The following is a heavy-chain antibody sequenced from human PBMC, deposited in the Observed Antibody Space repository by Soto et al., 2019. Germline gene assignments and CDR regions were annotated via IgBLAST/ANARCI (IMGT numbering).Heavy chain of an antibody. D-gene: IGHD6-6*01. CDR3: AKSNIPARPLFGGAEL. J-gene: IGHJ4*02. CDR1: GFTFSTYA. Sequence: PGGSLRLSCAASGFTFSTYAMTWVRQVPGEGLQWVSAISGSGGSAYYADSVKGRFIIPRDNSKNTLYLQMDSLRAEDTALYYCAKSNIPARPLFGGAELWGQGTLVTVSS. CDR2: ISGSGGSA. V-gene: IGHV3-23*01.